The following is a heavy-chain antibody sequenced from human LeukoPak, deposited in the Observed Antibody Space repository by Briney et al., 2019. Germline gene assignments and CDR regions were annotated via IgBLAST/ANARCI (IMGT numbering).Heavy chain of an antibody. CDR3: ARDLELTYYDSSGHDY. CDR1: GFTFSAYW. Sequence: PGGSLRLSCAASGFTFSAYWMHWVRQVPGKGLLWVSRINGDGSTTNYAESVKGRFVTSRDNAKNTVYLQMNSLRAEDTAVYYCARDLELTYYDSSGHDYWGQGTLVTVSS. D-gene: IGHD3-22*01. J-gene: IGHJ4*02. CDR2: INGDGSTT. V-gene: IGHV3-74*01.